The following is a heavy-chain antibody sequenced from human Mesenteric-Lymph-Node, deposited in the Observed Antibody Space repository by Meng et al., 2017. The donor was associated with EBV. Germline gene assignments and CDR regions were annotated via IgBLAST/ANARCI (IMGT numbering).Heavy chain of an antibody. J-gene: IGHJ4*02. CDR3: ARSPVGSYDTLTGYYHPIYFDY. V-gene: IGHV2-26*01. Sequence: QVPLKGSVPVLMKPTETLTLPCPVSGFSLNSARMGVSWIRQPPGKALEWLAHIFASDEKSYSASLKSRLTISKDASKSQVVLSMTNMDPVDTATYYCARSPVGSYDTLTGYYHPIYFDYWGQGALVTVSS. CDR2: IFASDEK. CDR1: GFSLNSARMG. D-gene: IGHD3-9*01.